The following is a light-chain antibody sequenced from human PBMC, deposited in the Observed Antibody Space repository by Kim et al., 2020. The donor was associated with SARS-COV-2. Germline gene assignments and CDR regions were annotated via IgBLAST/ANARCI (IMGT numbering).Light chain of an antibody. CDR1: SGHSSYA. Sequence: QLVLTQSPSASASLGASVKLTCTLSSGHSSYAIAWHQQQTEKGPRYLMKVNSDGSHSKGDGIPDRFSGSSSGAERYLTISSLQSEDEADYYCQTWGTGIPYVFGTGTKVTVL. J-gene: IGLJ1*01. CDR3: QTWGTGIPYV. CDR2: VNSDGSH. V-gene: IGLV4-69*01.